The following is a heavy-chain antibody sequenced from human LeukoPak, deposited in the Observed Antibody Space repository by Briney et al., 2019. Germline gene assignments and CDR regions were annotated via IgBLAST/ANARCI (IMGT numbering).Heavy chain of an antibody. CDR1: GFSITTYY. D-gene: IGHD1-26*01. Sequence: AETLSLTCTVSGFSITTYYWSWIRQSPGNGLEWIGQIHSSGSTTYNPSLKSRVTISVDTSKNQFSLHLSSVTVADTAVYYCARDIREVGESHYFDYWGQGTLVTVTS. V-gene: IGHV4-59*01. CDR2: IHSSGST. CDR3: ARDIREVGESHYFDY. J-gene: IGHJ4*02.